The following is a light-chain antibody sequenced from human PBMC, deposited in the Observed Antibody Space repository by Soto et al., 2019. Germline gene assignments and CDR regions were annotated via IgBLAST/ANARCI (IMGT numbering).Light chain of an antibody. CDR1: SSNIGAGYD. CDR2: GNN. V-gene: IGLV1-40*01. J-gene: IGLJ1*01. CDR3: QSYDSSLSGYV. Sequence: QAVVTQPPSVSGAPGQRVTISCTGSSSNIGAGYDIHWYQHLPGTAPKLLIYGNNNRPSGVPDRFSGSKSGTSASLAITGLQAEDEADYYCQSYDSSLSGYVFGTGTKLTVL.